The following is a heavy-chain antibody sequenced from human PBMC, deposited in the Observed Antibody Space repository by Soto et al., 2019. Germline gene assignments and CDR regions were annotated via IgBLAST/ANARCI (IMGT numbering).Heavy chain of an antibody. J-gene: IGHJ4*02. CDR2: ISAYNGKT. D-gene: IGHD5-12*01. CDR3: ARESTMRGLDY. V-gene: IGHV1-18*01. CDR1: GYTFTTYG. Sequence: QVQLVQSGAEVKKPGSSVKVSCKASGYTFTTYGISWVRQAPGQGLEWMGWISAYNGKTNSAQKLQGRVTMTTDTSTSTAYMELRTLRSDDTAVYYCARESTMRGLDYWGQGTLVTVSS.